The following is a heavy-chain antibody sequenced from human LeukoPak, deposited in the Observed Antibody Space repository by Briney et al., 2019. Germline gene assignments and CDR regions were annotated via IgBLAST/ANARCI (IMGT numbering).Heavy chain of an antibody. V-gene: IGHV3-21*01. D-gene: IGHD3-22*01. J-gene: IGHJ4*02. CDR1: GFTFSSYN. Sequence: GGSLRLSCAASGFTFSSYNMNWVRQAPGTGLEWVSSLSSGGANINYTDSVRGRFTISRDNAKNSVHLQVNSLRAEDTAVYYCARDLGYEGRGFYHYFAYWGQGTLVTVSS. CDR2: LSSGGANI. CDR3: ARDLGYEGRGFYHYFAY.